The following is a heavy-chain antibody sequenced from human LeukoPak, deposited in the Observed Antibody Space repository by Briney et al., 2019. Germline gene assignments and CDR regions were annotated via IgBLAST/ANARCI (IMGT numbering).Heavy chain of an antibody. D-gene: IGHD1-26*01. V-gene: IGHV5-51*01. CDR1: GYSFISYW. CDR2: IYPGDSDT. Sequence: GESLKISCQGSGYSFISYWIVWVRQMPGKGLEWMGIIYPGDSDTRYSPSFQGQVTISADKSISTAYLQWSSLKASDSAMYYCARRYSGNSYYFDYWGQGTLVTVSS. CDR3: ARRYSGNSYYFDY. J-gene: IGHJ4*02.